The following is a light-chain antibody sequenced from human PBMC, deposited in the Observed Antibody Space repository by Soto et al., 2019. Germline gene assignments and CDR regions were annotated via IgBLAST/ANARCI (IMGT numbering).Light chain of an antibody. CDR1: SSDVGAYNF. J-gene: IGLJ3*02. CDR3: SSYTSSTTLV. Sequence: QSALTQPASVSGSPGQSITLSCTGTSSDVGAYNFLSWYQQRPGKAPKLMIYDVSIRPSGVSDRFSGSKSGNTASLSISGLQAEDEADYYCSSYTSSTTLVFGGGTQLTVL. CDR2: DVS. V-gene: IGLV2-14*01.